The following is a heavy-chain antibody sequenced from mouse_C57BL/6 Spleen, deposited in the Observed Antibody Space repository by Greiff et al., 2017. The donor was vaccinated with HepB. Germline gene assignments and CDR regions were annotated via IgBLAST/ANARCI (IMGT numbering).Heavy chain of an antibody. CDR2: INPGSGGT. Sequence: QVQLQHSGAELVRPGTSVKVSCKASGYAFTNYLIEWVKQRPGQGLEWIGVINPGSGGTNYNEKFKGKATLTADKSSSTAYMQLSSLTSEDSAVYFCARGTGALDYWGQGTTLTVSS. J-gene: IGHJ2*01. CDR3: ARGTGALDY. CDR1: GYAFTNYL. D-gene: IGHD4-1*01. V-gene: IGHV1-54*01.